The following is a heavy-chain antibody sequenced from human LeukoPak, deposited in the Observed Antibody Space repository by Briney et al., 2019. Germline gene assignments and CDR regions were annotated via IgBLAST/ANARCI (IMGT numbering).Heavy chain of an antibody. CDR2: IYYSGST. D-gene: IGHD3-10*01. V-gene: IGHV4-30-4*01. J-gene: IGHJ5*02. Sequence: PSETLSLTCTVSGGSISSGDYYWSWIRQPPGKGLEWIGYIYYSGSTYYNPSLKSRVTISVDTSKNQFSLKLSSVTAADTAVYYCARVAPRRFGELLYTFDPWGQGTLVTVSS. CDR1: GGSISSGDYY. CDR3: ARVAPRRFGELLYTFDP.